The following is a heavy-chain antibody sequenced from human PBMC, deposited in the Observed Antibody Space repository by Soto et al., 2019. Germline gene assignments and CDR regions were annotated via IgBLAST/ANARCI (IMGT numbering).Heavy chain of an antibody. V-gene: IGHV3-74*01. D-gene: IGHD6-13*01. J-gene: IGHJ4*02. CDR2: IDTSGSST. Sequence: GGSLRLSCEASGFIFTNFWMHWVRQVPGKGLVWVSRIDTSGSSTSYADSVKGRFTISRDNAKNTASLQMNSLRAEDTGVYYCAKDSWYFDLWSQGSLVTVSS. CDR1: GFIFTNFW. CDR3: AKDSWYFDL.